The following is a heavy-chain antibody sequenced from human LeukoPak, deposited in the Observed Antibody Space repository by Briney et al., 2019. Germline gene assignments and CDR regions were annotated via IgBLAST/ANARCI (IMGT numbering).Heavy chain of an antibody. V-gene: IGHV4-39*07. Sequence: PSETLSLTCTVSGGSISSSSYYWGWFRQPPGKGLEWIGSIYYSGSTYYNPSLKSRVTISVDTSKNQFSLKLSSVTAADTAVYYCARDPNTDGYXXWFXXXGQGTLVTX. D-gene: IGHD5-24*01. CDR1: GGSISSSSYY. J-gene: IGHJ5*02. CDR2: IYYSGST. CDR3: ARDPNTDGYXXWFXX.